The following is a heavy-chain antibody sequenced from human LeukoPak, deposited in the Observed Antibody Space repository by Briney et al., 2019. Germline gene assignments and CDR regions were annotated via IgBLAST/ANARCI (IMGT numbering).Heavy chain of an antibody. J-gene: IGHJ6*04. D-gene: IGHD6-13*01. CDR1: GGTFSSYA. Sequence: SVKVSCKASGGTFSSYAISWVRQAPGQGLEWMGGIIPIFGTANYAQKFQGRVTITADKSTSTAYMELSSLRSENTAVYYCARVAAADSFGMDVWGKGTTVTVSS. V-gene: IGHV1-69*06. CDR2: IIPIFGTA. CDR3: ARVAAADSFGMDV.